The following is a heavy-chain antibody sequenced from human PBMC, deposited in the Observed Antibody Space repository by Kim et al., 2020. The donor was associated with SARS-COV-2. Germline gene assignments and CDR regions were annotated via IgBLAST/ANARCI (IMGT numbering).Heavy chain of an antibody. V-gene: IGHV4-31*03. D-gene: IGHD5-18*01. J-gene: IGHJ6*02. CDR2: IYYSGST. CDR3: ARAKVDTAMVGSGVYYYYGMDV. CDR1: GFSISSGGYY. Sequence: SETLSLTCTVSGFSISSGGYYWSWIRQHPGKGLDWIGYIYYSGSTYYNPSLKSRVTISVDTSKNQFSLKLSSVTAADTAVYYCARAKVDTAMVGSGVYYYYGMDVWGQGTTVTVSS.